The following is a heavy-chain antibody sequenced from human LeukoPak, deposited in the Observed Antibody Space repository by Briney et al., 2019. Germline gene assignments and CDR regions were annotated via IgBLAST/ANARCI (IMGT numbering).Heavy chain of an antibody. J-gene: IGHJ3*02. V-gene: IGHV4-34*01. CDR2: INHSGST. Sequence: SETLSLTCAVYGGSFSGHYWSWIRQPPGKGLEWIGEINHSGSTNYNPSLKSRVTISVDTSKNQFSLKLSSVTAADTAVYYCARGCARYYDFWSGYYDAFDIWGQGTMVTVSS. CDR1: GGSFSGHY. D-gene: IGHD3-3*01. CDR3: ARGCARYYDFWSGYYDAFDI.